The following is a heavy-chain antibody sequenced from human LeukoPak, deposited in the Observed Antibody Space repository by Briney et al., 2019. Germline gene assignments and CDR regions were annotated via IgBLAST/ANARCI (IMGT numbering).Heavy chain of an antibody. CDR3: AREGDFWSGYFDY. V-gene: IGHV3-48*03. Sequence: GGSLRLSCAASGFTFSSYEMNWVRQAPGKGLEWVSYISSSGSTIYYADSVKGRFTISRDNSKNTLYLQMNSLRAEDTAVYYCAREGDFWSGYFDYWGQGTLVTVSS. CDR1: GFTFSSYE. J-gene: IGHJ4*02. D-gene: IGHD3-3*01. CDR2: ISSSGSTI.